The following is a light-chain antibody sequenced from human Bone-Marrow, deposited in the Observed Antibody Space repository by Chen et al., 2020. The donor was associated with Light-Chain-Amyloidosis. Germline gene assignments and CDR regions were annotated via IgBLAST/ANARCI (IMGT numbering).Light chain of an antibody. Sequence: DMGMTQYPLSLPVPPGEPASISCRSSQSLLHSNGYNYLDWYLQKPGQSPQLLIYLGSNRASGLPDRFSGSGSGTDFTLKISRVEAEDVGVYYCMQALQSPFTVGPGTKVDIK. CDR1: QSLLHSNGYNY. J-gene: IGKJ3*01. CDR2: LGS. CDR3: MQALQSPFT. V-gene: IGKV2-28*01.